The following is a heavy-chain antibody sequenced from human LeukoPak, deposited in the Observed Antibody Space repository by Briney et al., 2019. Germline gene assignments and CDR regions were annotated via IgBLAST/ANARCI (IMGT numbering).Heavy chain of an antibody. J-gene: IGHJ4*02. CDR3: ATDRNSGKYYDY. D-gene: IGHD1-26*01. CDR2: IADDGSNK. CDR1: GFTFSSYA. V-gene: IGHV3-30*04. Sequence: GGSLRLSCAASGFTFSSYAMHWVRQAPGKGLEWVAVIADDGSNKYYADSVKGRFTISRDNSNNTLYLQTNSLRVEDTAVYYCATDRNSGKYYDYWGQGTLVTVSS.